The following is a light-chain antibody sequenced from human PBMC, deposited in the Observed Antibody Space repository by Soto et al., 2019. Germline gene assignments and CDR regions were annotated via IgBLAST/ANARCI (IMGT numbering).Light chain of an antibody. J-gene: IGLJ1*01. V-gene: IGLV1-40*01. CDR2: VNI. CDR1: SSNIGAGYD. CDR3: QSYDSSLSEGV. Sequence: QSVLTQPPSVSGAPGQRITISCTGTSSNIGAGYDVHWYQQLPGTAPKLLIYVNINRPSGVPDRFSGSKSGTSASLTITGLQDEDEADYYCQSYDSSLSEGVFGTGTKLTVL.